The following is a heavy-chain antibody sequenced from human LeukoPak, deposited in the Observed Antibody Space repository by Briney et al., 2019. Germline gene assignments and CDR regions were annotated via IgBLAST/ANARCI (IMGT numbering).Heavy chain of an antibody. Sequence: SVKVSCKASGYTFTGYYMHWVRQAPGQGLEWMGGIIPIFGTANYAQKFQGRVTITTDESTSTAYMELSSLRSEDTAVYYCAREHYYDSSGYLSAFDIWGQGTMVTVSS. J-gene: IGHJ3*02. D-gene: IGHD3-22*01. CDR3: AREHYYDSSGYLSAFDI. CDR2: IIPIFGTA. CDR1: GYTFTGYY. V-gene: IGHV1-69*05.